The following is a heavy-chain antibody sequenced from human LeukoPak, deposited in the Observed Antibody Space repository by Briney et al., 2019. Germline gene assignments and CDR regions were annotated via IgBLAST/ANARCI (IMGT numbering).Heavy chain of an antibody. CDR2: ISGSGGST. Sequence: GGSLRLSCAVSGFTFSSYVMSWVRQAPGKGLEWVSAISGSGGSTYYADSVKGRFTISRDNSKNTLYLQMNSLRAEDTAVYYCAKGGMITFGGVIVRTYAFDIWGQGTMVTVSS. J-gene: IGHJ3*02. V-gene: IGHV3-23*01. CDR1: GFTFSSYV. CDR3: AKGGMITFGGVIVRTYAFDI. D-gene: IGHD3-16*02.